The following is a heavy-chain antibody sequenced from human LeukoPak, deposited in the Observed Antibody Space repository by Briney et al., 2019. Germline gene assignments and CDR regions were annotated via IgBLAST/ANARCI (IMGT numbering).Heavy chain of an antibody. V-gene: IGHV4-39*01. J-gene: IGHJ3*02. CDR1: GGSISSSSYY. CDR3: ARGRLDSSSWYGADAFDI. D-gene: IGHD6-13*01. Sequence: SETLSLTCTVSGGSISSSSYYWGWIRQPPGKGLEWIGSIYYSGSTYYNPSLKSRVTISVDTSKNQFSLKLSSVTAADTAVYYCARGRLDSSSWYGADAFDIWGQGTMVTVSS. CDR2: IYYSGST.